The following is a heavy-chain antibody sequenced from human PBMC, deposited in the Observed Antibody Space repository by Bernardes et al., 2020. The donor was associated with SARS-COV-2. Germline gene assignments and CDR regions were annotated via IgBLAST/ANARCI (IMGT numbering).Heavy chain of an antibody. V-gene: IGHV6-1*01. CDR2: TYYRSKWYH. Sequence: SQTLSLTCAISGDSVSRNNAAWNWIRQSPSRGLEWLGRTYYRSKWYHDYAVSVKSRITIKPDTSKNQVSLQLNSVTPEDTAVYYCTRDFNEGYYYYGMDVWGQGTTVTVSS. J-gene: IGHJ6*02. CDR1: GDSVSRNNAA. CDR3: TRDFNEGYYYYGMDV.